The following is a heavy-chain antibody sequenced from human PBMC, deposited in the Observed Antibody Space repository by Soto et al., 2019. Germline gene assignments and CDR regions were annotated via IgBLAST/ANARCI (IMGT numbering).Heavy chain of an antibody. J-gene: IGHJ4*02. V-gene: IGHV3-30*18. CDR2: ISYDGSNK. CDR1: GFTFSSYG. D-gene: IGHD4-17*01. CDR3: AKAPAITTVTTSD. Sequence: QVQLVESGGGVVQPGRSLRLSCAASGFTFSSYGMHWVRQAPGKGLEWVAVISYDGSNKYYADSVKGRFTISRDNSKNTLYLQRNSLRAEDTAVYYCAKAPAITTVTTSDWGQGTLVTVSS.